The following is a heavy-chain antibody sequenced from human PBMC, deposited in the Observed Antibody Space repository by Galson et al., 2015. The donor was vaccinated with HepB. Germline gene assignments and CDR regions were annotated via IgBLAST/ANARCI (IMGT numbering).Heavy chain of an antibody. CDR1: GFSVSSNY. CDR2: IYSGGEI. Sequence: SLRLSCAASGFSVSSNYMSWVRQAPGKGLEWVSVIYSGGEIYYAESVKGRFTISRDNSNNTVYLHMNSLSVEDTAVYYCARDPPLSGTFDSWGQGTLVTVSS. CDR3: ARDPPLSGTFDS. J-gene: IGHJ4*02. D-gene: IGHD5-12*01. V-gene: IGHV3-66*01.